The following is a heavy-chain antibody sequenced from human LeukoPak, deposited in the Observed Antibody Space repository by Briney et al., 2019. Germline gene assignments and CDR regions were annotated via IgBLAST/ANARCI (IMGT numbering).Heavy chain of an antibody. V-gene: IGHV1-3*01. Sequence: WASVKVSCKTSGYTFTSYALHWVRRAPGQRLEWMGWINAGNGNTEYSQKFQGRVTITRDTSASTAYMELSSLRSEDTAVYYCASSEGSVTPLDYWGQGTLVTVSS. J-gene: IGHJ4*02. CDR3: ASSEGSVTPLDY. D-gene: IGHD4-17*01. CDR1: GYTFTSYA. CDR2: INAGNGNT.